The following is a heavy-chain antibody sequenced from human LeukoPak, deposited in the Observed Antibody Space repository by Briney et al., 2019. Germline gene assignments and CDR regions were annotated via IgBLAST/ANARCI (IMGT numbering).Heavy chain of an antibody. J-gene: IGHJ4*02. CDR3: ARQGYSSSWSLDY. Sequence: PSETLSLTSTVSGGSISSGSYYWGWIRQPPGKGLEWIGSIYYSGSTYYNPSLESRVTISVDTSKNQFSLKLSSVTAADTAVYYCARQGYSSSWSLDYWGQGTLVTVSS. V-gene: IGHV4-39*01. CDR1: GGSISSGSYY. CDR2: IYYSGST. D-gene: IGHD6-13*01.